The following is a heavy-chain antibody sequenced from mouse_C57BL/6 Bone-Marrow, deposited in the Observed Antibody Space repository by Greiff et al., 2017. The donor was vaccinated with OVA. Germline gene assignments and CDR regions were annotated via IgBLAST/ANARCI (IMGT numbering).Heavy chain of an antibody. CDR1: GYTFTSYW. CDR2: IDPSDSYT. V-gene: IGHV1-50*01. CDR3: ARPLLDY. J-gene: IGHJ2*01. Sequence: QVQLQQPGAELVKPGASVKLSCKASGYTFTSYWMQWVKQRPGQGLEWIGEIDPSDSYTNYNQKFKGKATLTVDTSSSTAYMQLSSLTSEDSAVYCCARPLLDYWGQGTTLTVSS.